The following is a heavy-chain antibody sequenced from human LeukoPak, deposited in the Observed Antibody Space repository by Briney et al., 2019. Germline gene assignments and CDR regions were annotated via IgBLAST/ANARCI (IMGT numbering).Heavy chain of an antibody. CDR2: ISDDGNNK. D-gene: IGHD3-9*01. V-gene: IGHV3-30*18. CDR1: GFTFRSYG. J-gene: IGHJ4*02. CDR3: AKELRYFDWLPSGYFDY. Sequence: GGSLRLSCAASGFTFRSYGMHWVRQAPGKGLEWVAVISDDGNNKYYADSVKGRFTISRDNSKSTLFLLMNSLRAEDTAVYYCAKELRYFDWLPSGYFDYWGQGTLVTVSS.